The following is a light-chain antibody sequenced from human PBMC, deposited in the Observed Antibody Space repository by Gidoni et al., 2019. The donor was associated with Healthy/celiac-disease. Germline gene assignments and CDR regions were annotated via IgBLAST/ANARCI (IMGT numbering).Light chain of an antibody. Sequence: DIVLTQSPDSLAVSLGVRATINCKSSQSVLYSSNNKNYLAWYPQKPGQPTNLLIYWASTRESGVPDRFSGSGSGTDFTLTISILQAEDVAVYYCHQYYSTPYTFXQXTKLEIK. J-gene: IGKJ2*01. CDR2: WAS. CDR3: HQYYSTPYT. V-gene: IGKV4-1*01. CDR1: QSVLYSSNNKNY.